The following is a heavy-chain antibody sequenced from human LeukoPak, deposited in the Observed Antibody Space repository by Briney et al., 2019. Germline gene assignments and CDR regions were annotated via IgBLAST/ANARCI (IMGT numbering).Heavy chain of an antibody. J-gene: IGHJ4*02. CDR2: IRYDGSNK. CDR3: AKAAHYDFWSGYDY. D-gene: IGHD3-3*01. Sequence: QAGGSLRLSCAASGFTFSSYGMHWVRQAPGKGLEWVTFIRYDGSNKYYTDSVKARFTISRDNSKNTLYLQMNSLRAEDTAVYYCAKAAHYDFWSGYDYWGQGTLVTVSS. V-gene: IGHV3-30*02. CDR1: GFTFSSYG.